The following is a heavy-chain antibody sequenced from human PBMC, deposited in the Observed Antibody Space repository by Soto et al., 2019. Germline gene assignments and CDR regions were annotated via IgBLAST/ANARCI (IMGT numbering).Heavy chain of an antibody. D-gene: IGHD3-10*01. CDR2: IFSDGSP. Sequence: QLQLRQSGPGLVKPPETLSLTCSVSGASITSGDYYWGWIRQPPGKGLEWVGSIFSDGSPSYNPSHQSRVTFFIDTSRNDLSLKLISATAADTAVNYCVRTVGSSWFFDLWGRGTLITVSS. J-gene: IGHJ2*01. CDR3: VRTVGSSWFFDL. CDR1: GASITSGDYY. V-gene: IGHV4-39*01.